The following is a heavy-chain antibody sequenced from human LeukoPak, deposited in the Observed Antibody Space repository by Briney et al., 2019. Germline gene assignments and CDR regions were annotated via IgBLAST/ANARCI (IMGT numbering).Heavy chain of an antibody. J-gene: IGHJ5*02. CDR3: AREWMGAAAMVRGEWWFDP. CDR2: IDPNNGNT. V-gene: IGHV1-18*01. D-gene: IGHD3-10*01. Sequence: GASVTVSYTASGYTFTNSGISWVRQAPGQGLEWMGWIDPNNGNTEYAQKVQDRVTMTTDTSTSTAYVELRRLRSDDTAVYYCAREWMGAAAMVRGEWWFDPWGQGTLVTVSS. CDR1: GYTFTNSG.